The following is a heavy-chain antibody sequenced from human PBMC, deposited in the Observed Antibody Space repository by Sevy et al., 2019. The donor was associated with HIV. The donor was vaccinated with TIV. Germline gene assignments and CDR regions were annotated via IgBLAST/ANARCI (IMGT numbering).Heavy chain of an antibody. J-gene: IGHJ6*03. Sequence: GGSLRLSCAVSGFSFDSYGMTWVRQAPGKGLEWVSAISGSGTRTYYADSVKGRFIISRDNSKNTLDLQMNSLRAEDTGIYYCAKGGGGHYDPDEIAYYFYYYNIDVWGKGTTVTVSS. CDR1: GFSFDSYG. V-gene: IGHV3-23*01. CDR2: ISGSGTRT. D-gene: IGHD3-22*01. CDR3: AKGGGGHYDPDEIAYYFYYYNIDV.